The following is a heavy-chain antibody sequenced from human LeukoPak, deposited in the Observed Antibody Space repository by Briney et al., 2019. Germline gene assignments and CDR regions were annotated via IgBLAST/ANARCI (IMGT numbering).Heavy chain of an antibody. CDR3: ARDLGQYYDTSDNWFDP. J-gene: IGHJ5*02. V-gene: IGHV3-74*01. CDR1: GFTFSNYW. CDR2: INSDGINT. Sequence: LSGGSLRLSCAASGFTFSNYWMHWVRHAPGKGLVWVSRINSDGINTSYADSVKGRFTISRDNAKNTLNLQMNSLGAEDTAVYYCARDLGQYYDTSDNWFDPWGQGTLVTVSS. D-gene: IGHD3-22*01.